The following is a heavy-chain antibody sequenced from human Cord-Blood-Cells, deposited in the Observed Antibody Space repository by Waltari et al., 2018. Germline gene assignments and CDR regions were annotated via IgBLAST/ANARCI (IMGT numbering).Heavy chain of an antibody. Sequence: QVQLVESGGGVVQPGRSLRLSCAASGSTFSSYGMHWVRQAPGKGLEWVAVISYDGSNKYYADSVKGRFTISRDNSKNTLYLQMNSLRAEDTAVYYCAKDLNWGFDYWGQGTLVTISS. J-gene: IGHJ4*02. D-gene: IGHD7-27*01. CDR2: ISYDGSNK. CDR1: GSTFSSYG. CDR3: AKDLNWGFDY. V-gene: IGHV3-30*18.